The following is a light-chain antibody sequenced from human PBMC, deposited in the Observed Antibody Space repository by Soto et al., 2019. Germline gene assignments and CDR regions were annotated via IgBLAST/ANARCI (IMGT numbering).Light chain of an antibody. CDR3: QQYNTDPYT. V-gene: IGKV1-5*03. CDR2: KAS. J-gene: IGKJ2*01. Sequence: DIQMTQSPSTLSASVGDRVTITCRASQSGSSWLAWYQQKPGKAPKLLLYKASNLENGVPSRFSGSGSGTEFTLTISSLQPDDFATYYCQQYNTDPYTFGQGTKLEIK. CDR1: QSGSSW.